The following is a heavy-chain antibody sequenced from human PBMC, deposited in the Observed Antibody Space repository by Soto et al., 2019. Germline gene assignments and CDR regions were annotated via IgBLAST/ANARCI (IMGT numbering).Heavy chain of an antibody. CDR2: ISGSGGST. CDR3: AKDTEYSGYGSLRVVDY. J-gene: IGHJ4*02. D-gene: IGHD5-12*01. Sequence: GGSLRLSCAASGFTFSSYAMSWVRQAPGKGLEWVSAISGSGGSTYYADSVKGRFTISRDNSKNTLYLQMNSLRAEDTAVYYCAKDTEYSGYGSLRVVDYWGQGTLVTVSS. CDR1: GFTFSSYA. V-gene: IGHV3-23*01.